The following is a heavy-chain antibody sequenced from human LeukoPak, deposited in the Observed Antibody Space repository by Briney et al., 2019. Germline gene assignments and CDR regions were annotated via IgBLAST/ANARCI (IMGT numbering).Heavy chain of an antibody. V-gene: IGHV3-9*01. J-gene: IGHJ4*02. CDR2: ISWNSGSI. CDR1: GFTFDDYA. Sequence: GGSLRLSCAASGFTFDDYAMHWVRHAPGKGLEWVSGISWNSGSIGYADSVKGRFTISRDNAKNSLYLQMNSLRAEDTALYYCAKDSGYSYGSSFDYWGQGTLVTVSS. D-gene: IGHD5-18*01. CDR3: AKDSGYSYGSSFDY.